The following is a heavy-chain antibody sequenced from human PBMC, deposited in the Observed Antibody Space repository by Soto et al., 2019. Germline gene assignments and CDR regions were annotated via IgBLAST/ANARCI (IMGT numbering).Heavy chain of an antibody. J-gene: IGHJ4*02. CDR3: AKPKTSSGWYSDFDY. D-gene: IGHD6-19*01. CDR1: GFTFSRYS. Sequence: EVQLLESGGGLVQPGGSLRFSCAASGFTFSRYSMTWVRRAPGKGLEWVSSIRGSDGSTYYADSVKGRFTISRDSSRNTLYLQMNSLRAEDTAVYYCAKPKTSSGWYSDFDYWGQGTLVTVSS. CDR2: IRGSDGST. V-gene: IGHV3-23*01.